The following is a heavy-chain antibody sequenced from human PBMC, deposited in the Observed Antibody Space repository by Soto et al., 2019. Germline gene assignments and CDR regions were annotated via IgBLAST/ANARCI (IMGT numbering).Heavy chain of an antibody. CDR2: IYYMGRT. Sequence: SETLSLTCTVDSISTYYWNWIRQPPGKGLEWIGYIYYMGRTNYNSSLKSRVTMSIDTSKNQFSLKLSSVTAADTAVYYCATSNWFDPWGQGTLVTVSS. CDR1: SISTYY. J-gene: IGHJ5*02. V-gene: IGHV4-59*08. CDR3: ATSNWFDP.